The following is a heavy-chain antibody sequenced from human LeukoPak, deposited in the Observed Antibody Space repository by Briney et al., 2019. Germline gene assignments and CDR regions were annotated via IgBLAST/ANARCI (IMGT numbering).Heavy chain of an antibody. Sequence: ASVKVSCKASGYTFTSYDVNWVRQATGQGLEWMGWMNPNSGNTGYAQKFQGRVTMTRNTSISTAYMELSSLRSEGTAVYYCARGITMVRKYNWFDPWGQGTLVTVSS. J-gene: IGHJ5*02. D-gene: IGHD3-10*01. CDR1: GYTFTSYD. CDR3: ARGITMVRKYNWFDP. CDR2: MNPNSGNT. V-gene: IGHV1-8*01.